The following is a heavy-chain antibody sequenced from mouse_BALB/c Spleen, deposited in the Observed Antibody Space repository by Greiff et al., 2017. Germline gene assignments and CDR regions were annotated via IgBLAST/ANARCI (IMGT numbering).Heavy chain of an antibody. CDR2: ISTYYGDA. Sequence: VKLQESGAELVRPGVSVKISCKGSGYTFTDYAMHWVKQSHAKSLEWIGVISTYYGDASYNQKFKGKATMTVDKSSSTAYMELARLTSEDSAIYYCAREMIKGAMDYWGQGTSVTVSS. V-gene: IGHV1S137*01. D-gene: IGHD2-4*01. CDR1: GYTFTDYA. J-gene: IGHJ4*01. CDR3: AREMIKGAMDY.